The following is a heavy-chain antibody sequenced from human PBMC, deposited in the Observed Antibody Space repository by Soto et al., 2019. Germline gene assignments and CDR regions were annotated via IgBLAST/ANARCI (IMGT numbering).Heavy chain of an antibody. V-gene: IGHV4-34*01. D-gene: IGHD1-1*01. J-gene: IGHJ5*02. CDR3: ARRNVWLNNWFDP. Sequence: QVQLQQWGAGLLKPSETLSLTCAVYGGSFSGYYWSWIRQPPGKGLEWIGEINHSGSTNYNPSHKSRVTISVDTSKNQFSLKLSSVTAADTAVYYCARRNVWLNNWFDPWGQGTLVTVSS. CDR1: GGSFSGYY. CDR2: INHSGST.